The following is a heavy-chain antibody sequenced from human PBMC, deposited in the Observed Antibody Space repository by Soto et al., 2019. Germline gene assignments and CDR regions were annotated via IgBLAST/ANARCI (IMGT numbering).Heavy chain of an antibody. CDR1: GGSISSYY. D-gene: IGHD5-12*01. Sequence: QVQLQESGPGLVKPSETLSLTCTVSGGSISSYYWSWIRQPPGKGLEWIGYIYYSGSTNYNPSLKSRVTISVDTSKNQFSLKLSSVTAADTAVYYCARGTTHRGVATLYYYYYMDVWCKGTTVTVSS. CDR3: ARGTTHRGVATLYYYYYMDV. V-gene: IGHV4-59*01. CDR2: IYYSGST. J-gene: IGHJ6*03.